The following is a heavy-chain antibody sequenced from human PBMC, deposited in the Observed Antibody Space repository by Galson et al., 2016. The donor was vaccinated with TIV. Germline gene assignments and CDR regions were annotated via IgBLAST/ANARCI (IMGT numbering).Heavy chain of an antibody. D-gene: IGHD3-10*01. CDR3: ACNPYFDLRTNHFDF. CDR1: GYTFPEFY. J-gene: IGHJ4*02. V-gene: IGHV1-2*02. Sequence: SVKVSCKASGYTFPEFYLHWVRQAPGQGLEWMGWINPKNGDTNYAQKFQGRVTLTSDTSITTAFLDLKWLRPDDTAVYFCACNPYFDLRTNHFDFWGQGTLVTVSS. CDR2: INPKNGDT.